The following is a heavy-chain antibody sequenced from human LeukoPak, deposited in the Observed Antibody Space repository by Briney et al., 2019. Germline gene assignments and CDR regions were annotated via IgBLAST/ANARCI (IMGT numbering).Heavy chain of an antibody. CDR2: INPSGGSA. D-gene: IGHD1-14*01. Sequence: ASVKVSCKASGYIFTSYFMHWVRQAPGQGLEWMGIINPSGGSANYAQKFQGRVTMTRDTSTSTAYMELSSLRSEDTAVYYCARGAGTTYFDYWGQGTLVTVSS. V-gene: IGHV1-46*01. J-gene: IGHJ4*02. CDR1: GYIFTSYF. CDR3: ARGAGTTYFDY.